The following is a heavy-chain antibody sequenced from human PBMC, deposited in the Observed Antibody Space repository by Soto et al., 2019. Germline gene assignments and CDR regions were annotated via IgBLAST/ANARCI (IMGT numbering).Heavy chain of an antibody. CDR1: GYTFTSYD. CDR2: MNPNSGNT. D-gene: IGHD6-13*01. Sequence: QVQLVQSGAEVKKPGASVKVSCKASGYTFTSYDINWVRQATGQGLEGMGWMNPNSGNTGYAQKFQGRVTMTRNTSISTAYMELSSLRSEDTAVYYCARRGYSSSWYYYYYYGMDVWGQGTTVTVS. V-gene: IGHV1-8*01. J-gene: IGHJ6*02. CDR3: ARRGYSSSWYYYYYYGMDV.